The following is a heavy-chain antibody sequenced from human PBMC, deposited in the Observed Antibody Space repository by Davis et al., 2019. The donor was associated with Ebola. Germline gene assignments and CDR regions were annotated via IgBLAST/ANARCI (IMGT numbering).Heavy chain of an antibody. CDR2: ISGSGTYI. D-gene: IGHD6-19*01. CDR3: AKDLGSAGWYFDY. V-gene: IGHV3-21*04. J-gene: IGHJ4*02. Sequence: GGSLRLSCAASGFTFSSYSMDWVRQAPGKGLEWVSSISGSGTYIYYADSVKGRFTISRDNAKNTLYLQMNSLRAEDTAIYYCAKDLGSAGWYFDYWGQGTLVTVSS. CDR1: GFTFSSYS.